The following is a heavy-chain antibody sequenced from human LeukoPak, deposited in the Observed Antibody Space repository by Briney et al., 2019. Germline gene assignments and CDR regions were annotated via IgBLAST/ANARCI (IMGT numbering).Heavy chain of an antibody. CDR2: ISGDGGT. CDR3: ARYCGAASCYSGFDY. CDR1: GFTFGSYV. Sequence: GGSLRLSRAASGFTFGSYVMSWVRQAPGKGPEWVSAISGDGGTYYADCVKGRFTISRDNSKNTLYLQMNSLGGEDTALYYCARYCGAASCYSGFDYWGQGTLVTVSS. V-gene: IGHV3-23*01. J-gene: IGHJ4*02. D-gene: IGHD2-15*01.